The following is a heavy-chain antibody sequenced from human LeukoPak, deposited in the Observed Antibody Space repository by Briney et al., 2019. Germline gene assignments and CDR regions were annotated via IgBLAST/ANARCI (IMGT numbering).Heavy chain of an antibody. CDR1: GGSFSGYY. V-gene: IGHV4-34*01. CDR2: INHSGST. D-gene: IGHD4-17*01. CDR3: ARVQRDDYGDYGGSWSDWYFDL. J-gene: IGHJ2*01. Sequence: SETLSLTCAVYGGSFSGYYWSWIRQPPGKGLEWIGEINHSGSTNYTPSLKSRVTISVDTSKNQFSLKLSSVTAADTAVYYCARVQRDDYGDYGGSWSDWYFDLWGRGTLVTVSS.